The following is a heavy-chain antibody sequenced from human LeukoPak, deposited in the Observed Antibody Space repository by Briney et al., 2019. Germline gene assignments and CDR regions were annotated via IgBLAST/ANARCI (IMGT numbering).Heavy chain of an antibody. CDR2: ISSSSSYI. V-gene: IGHV3-21*01. J-gene: IGHJ6*03. Sequence: PGGSLRLSCAASGFTFSSYSMNWVRQAPGKGLEWVSSISSSSSYIYYADSVKGRFTISRDNAKNSLYLQMNSLRAEDTAVYYCARDVRELELLGYYYYMDVWGKGTTVTVSS. D-gene: IGHD1-7*01. CDR3: ARDVRELELLGYYYYMDV. CDR1: GFTFSSYS.